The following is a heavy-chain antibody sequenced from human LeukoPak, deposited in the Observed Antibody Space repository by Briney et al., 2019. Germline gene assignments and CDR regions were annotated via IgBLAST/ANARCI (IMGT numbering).Heavy chain of an antibody. CDR1: GFTFSNYW. D-gene: IGHD3-3*01. Sequence: TGGSLRLSCAASGFTFSNYWMHWVRQTPGKGLVWVSRINNDGSTTSYADSVKGRFTISRDNAKNTLYLQMNSLKTEDTAVYYCRGDFWSGPSYYFDYWGQGTLVTVSS. CDR2: INNDGSTT. CDR3: RGDFWSGPSYYFDY. J-gene: IGHJ4*02. V-gene: IGHV3-74*01.